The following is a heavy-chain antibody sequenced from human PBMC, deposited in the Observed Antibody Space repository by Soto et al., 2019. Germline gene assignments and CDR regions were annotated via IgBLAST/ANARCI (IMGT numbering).Heavy chain of an antibody. CDR3: AKRRSLYSSSWYYYMDV. D-gene: IGHD6-13*01. J-gene: IGHJ6*03. CDR1: GFTFSSYA. V-gene: IGHV3-23*01. CDR2: ISGSGGST. Sequence: GALRLSCAASGFTFSSYAMSWVRQAPGKGLEWVSAISGSGGSTYYADSVKGRFTISRDNSKNTLYLQMNSLRAEDTAVYYCAKRRSLYSSSWYYYMDVWGKGTTVTVSS.